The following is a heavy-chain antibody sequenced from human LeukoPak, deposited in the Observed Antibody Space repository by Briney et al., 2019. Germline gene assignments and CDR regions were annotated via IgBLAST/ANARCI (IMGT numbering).Heavy chain of an antibody. D-gene: IGHD1-26*01. Sequence: SETLSLTCTVSGGSISSYYWSWIRQAPGKGLEWIGYIYYSGSTNYNPSLKSRVTISVDTSKNQFSLKLSSVTAADTAVYYCALLVGATEYFDYWGQGTLVTVSS. V-gene: IGHV4-59*01. CDR1: GGSISSYY. CDR2: IYYSGST. CDR3: ALLVGATEYFDY. J-gene: IGHJ4*02.